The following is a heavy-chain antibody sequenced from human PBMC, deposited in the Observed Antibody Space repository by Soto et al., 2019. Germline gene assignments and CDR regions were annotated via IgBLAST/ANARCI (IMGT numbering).Heavy chain of an antibody. CDR1: GFTFSSYA. CDR3: GGRFHKLDILTGYTAFDI. D-gene: IGHD3-9*01. J-gene: IGHJ3*02. Sequence: GGSLRLSCAASGFTFSSYAMSWVRQAPGKGLEWVSAISGSGGSTYYADSVKGRFTISRDNSKNTLYLQMNSLRAEDTAVYYCGGRFHKLDILTGYTAFDIWGQGTMVTVSS. CDR2: ISGSGGST. V-gene: IGHV3-23*01.